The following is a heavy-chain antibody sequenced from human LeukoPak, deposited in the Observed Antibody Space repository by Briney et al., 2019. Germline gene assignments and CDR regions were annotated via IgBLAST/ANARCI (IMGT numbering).Heavy chain of an antibody. CDR2: INADGRNT. CDR3: ARGSSSGWPDYFDY. D-gene: IGHD6-19*01. Sequence: GGSLRLSYASSGFSLDNYWMQWVRLAPGKGLEWVSRINADGRNTPYADSVKGRFTISRDNAKNTLYLQMSSLRAEDTAVYYCARGSSSGWPDYFDYWGRGTLVTVSS. J-gene: IGHJ4*02. V-gene: IGHV3-74*01. CDR1: GFSLDNYW.